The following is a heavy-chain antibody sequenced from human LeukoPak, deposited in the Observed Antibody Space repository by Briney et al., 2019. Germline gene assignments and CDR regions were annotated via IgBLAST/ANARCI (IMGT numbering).Heavy chain of an antibody. D-gene: IGHD6-13*01. J-gene: IGHJ4*02. Sequence: GGSLRLSCAVSGFTLTTYAMTWVRQAPGKGLEWVSAISGSGGSTYYADSVKGRFTISRDNSKNTLYLQMNSLRAEDTAVYYCAKDSRIPAGGTEPSDSWGQGTLVTVSS. V-gene: IGHV3-23*01. CDR3: AKDSRIPAGGTEPSDS. CDR2: ISGSGGST. CDR1: GFTLTTYA.